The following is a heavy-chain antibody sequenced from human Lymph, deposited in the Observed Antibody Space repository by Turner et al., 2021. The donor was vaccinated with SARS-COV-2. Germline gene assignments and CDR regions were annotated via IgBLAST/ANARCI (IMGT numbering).Heavy chain of an antibody. CDR1: GGTFSTYA. V-gene: IGHV1-69*10. J-gene: IGHJ4*02. CDR3: ARDATGPLGY. Sequence: HVQLVQSGAEVKKPGSSVQVSCKASGGTFSTYAISWVRQAPGQGLEWLGGTIPIFGIANYAQKFQGRVTITADKFTSTAYMELSSLRSEDTAVYYCARDATGPLGYWGRGTLVTVSS. D-gene: IGHD1-1*01. CDR2: TIPIFGIA.